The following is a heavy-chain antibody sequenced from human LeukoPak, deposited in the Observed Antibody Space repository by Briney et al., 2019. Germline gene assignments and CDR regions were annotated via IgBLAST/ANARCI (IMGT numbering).Heavy chain of an antibody. CDR2: IYYSGST. Sequence: PSETLSLTCTVSGGSVSSGSYYWSWIRQPPGKGLEWIGYIYYSGSTNYNPSLKSRVTISVDTSKNQFSLKLSSVTAADTAVYYCARAPDCSSTSCPEGSYYYYGMDVWGQGTTVTASS. CDR3: ARAPDCSSTSCPEGSYYYYGMDV. CDR1: GGSVSSGSYY. D-gene: IGHD2-2*01. V-gene: IGHV4-61*01. J-gene: IGHJ6*02.